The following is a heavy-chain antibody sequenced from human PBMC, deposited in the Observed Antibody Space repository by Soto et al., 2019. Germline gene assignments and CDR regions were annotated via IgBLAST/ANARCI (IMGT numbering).Heavy chain of an antibody. Sequence: PGESLKISCKGSGYSFTSYWIGWVRQMPGKGLEWMGIIYPGDSDTRYSPSFQGQVTISADKSISTAYLQWSSLKASDTAMYYCARLAGRDIVVVVAADYGMDVWGQGTTVTVSS. CDR3: ARLAGRDIVVVVAADYGMDV. D-gene: IGHD2-15*01. V-gene: IGHV5-51*01. J-gene: IGHJ6*02. CDR1: GYSFTSYW. CDR2: IYPGDSDT.